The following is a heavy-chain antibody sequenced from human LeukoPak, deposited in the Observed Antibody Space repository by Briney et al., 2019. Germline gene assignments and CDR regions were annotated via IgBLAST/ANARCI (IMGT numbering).Heavy chain of an antibody. J-gene: IGHJ4*02. CDR3: ARLDGVGALSH. CDR2: IYYSGST. Sequence: PSETLSVTCTVSGGSISSYYWSWIRQPPGKGLEWIGYIYYSGSTNYNPSLKSRVTISVDTSKNQFSLKLSSVTAADTAVYYCARLDGVGALSHWGQGTLVTVSS. V-gene: IGHV4-59*08. CDR1: GGSISSYY. D-gene: IGHD1-26*01.